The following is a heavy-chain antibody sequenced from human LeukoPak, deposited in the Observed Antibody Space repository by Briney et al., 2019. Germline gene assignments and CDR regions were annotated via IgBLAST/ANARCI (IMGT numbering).Heavy chain of an antibody. CDR1: GFTFTSYA. J-gene: IGHJ4*02. V-gene: IGHV3-23*01. CDR2: IDSRGGTT. CDR3: AKESMWTTVTHELDY. Sequence: GRSLRLSCVVSGFTFTSYAMSWVRQAPGKGLEWVASIDSRGGTTYYADSMRGRFTISRDNSKNTLSLQMNSLRVEDTAVYYCAKESMWTTVTHELDYWGQGTLVTVSS. D-gene: IGHD4-17*01.